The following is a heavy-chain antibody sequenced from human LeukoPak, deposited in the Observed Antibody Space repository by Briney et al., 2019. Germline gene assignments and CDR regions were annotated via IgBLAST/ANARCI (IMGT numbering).Heavy chain of an antibody. J-gene: IGHJ6*02. D-gene: IGHD3-10*01. CDR2: IIPIFGTA. CDR3: ASLWFGELLYGYYYYGMDV. Sequence: SVTVSCTASGGTFSSYAISWVRQAPGQGLEWMGGIIPIFGTANYAQKFQGRVTITADESTSTAYMELSSLRSEDTAVYYCASLWFGELLYGYYYYGMDVWGQGTTVTVSS. CDR1: GGTFSSYA. V-gene: IGHV1-69*13.